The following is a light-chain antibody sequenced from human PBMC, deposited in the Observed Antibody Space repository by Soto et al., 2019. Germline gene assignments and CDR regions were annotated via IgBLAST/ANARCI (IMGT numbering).Light chain of an antibody. Sequence: DIQMTQSPSTLSASVGDRVTITCRASQSISSWLAWYQQQPGKDPKLLIYKASSLESGVPSSFSVSGSGTEFTLTISSLQPDDFATYYCQQDKCFPTFGQGTKVEI. CDR2: KAS. V-gene: IGKV1-5*03. CDR3: QQDKCFPT. CDR1: QSISSW. J-gene: IGKJ1*01.